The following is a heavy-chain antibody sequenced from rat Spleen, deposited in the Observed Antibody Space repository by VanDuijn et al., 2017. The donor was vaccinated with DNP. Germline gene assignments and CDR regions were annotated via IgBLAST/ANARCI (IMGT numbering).Heavy chain of an antibody. CDR3: VTHPSWFGY. V-gene: IGHV5-22*01. CDR2: ISYDGGST. J-gene: IGHJ3*01. Sequence: EVQLVESGGGLVQPGRSLKLSCAASGFTFSDYYMAWVRQAPTKGLEWVAYISYDGGSTYYGDSVKGRFTISRDNEKRTQHLQMDSLRSEDTATYYCVTHPSWFGYWGPGTLVTVSS. CDR1: GFTFSDYY.